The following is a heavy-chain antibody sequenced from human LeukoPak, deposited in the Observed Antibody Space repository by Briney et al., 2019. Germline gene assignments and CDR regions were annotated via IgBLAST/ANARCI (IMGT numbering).Heavy chain of an antibody. CDR2: IYIGNTT. CDR1: GFIVSSSY. V-gene: IGHV3-53*01. D-gene: IGHD1-1*01. J-gene: IGHJ6*03. CDR3: ARDNPTGVGVSMDV. Sequence: GGSLRLSCAASGFIVSSSYMAWVRQAPGKGLEWVSLIYIGNTTYYADSVKGRFTISRDNSKNTLYLQMNSLRAEDTALYYCARDNPTGVGVSMDVWGKGTMVTVSS.